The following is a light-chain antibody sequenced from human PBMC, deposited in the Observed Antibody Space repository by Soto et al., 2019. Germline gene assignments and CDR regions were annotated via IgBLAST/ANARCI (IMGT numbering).Light chain of an antibody. V-gene: IGKV1-27*01. CDR3: QNYNSAPIT. J-gene: IGKJ5*01. CDR1: QGISSH. Sequence: IHFTHSPSSLSSSVLYIFTITCLASQGISSHLAWYQQAAGKVPKHLIYGASKLQSGVPSRFRGGGSGTNFTLTISSLQPEDVGTYYCQNYNSAPITFGQGTRLEIK. CDR2: GAS.